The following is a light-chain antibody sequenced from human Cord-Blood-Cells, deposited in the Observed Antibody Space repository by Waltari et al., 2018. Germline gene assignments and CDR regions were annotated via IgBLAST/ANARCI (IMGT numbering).Light chain of an antibody. CDR2: GKN. CDR1: SLRSYY. Sequence: SSELTQDHAVSVALGQTVRITCQGDSLRSYYASWYQQKPGQAPVLVIYGKNNRPSGIPDRFSGSSSGNTASLTITGAQAEDEADYYCNSRDSSGNHLRVIFGGGTKLTVL. CDR3: NSRDSSGNHLRVI. V-gene: IGLV3-19*01. J-gene: IGLJ2*01.